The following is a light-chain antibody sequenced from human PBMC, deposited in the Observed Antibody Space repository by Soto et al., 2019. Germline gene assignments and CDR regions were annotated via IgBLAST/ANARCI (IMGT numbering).Light chain of an antibody. CDR1: SSDVGSYNL. J-gene: IGLJ1*01. CDR3: CSYPGSSTFRHG. V-gene: IGLV2-23*02. CDR2: EVS. Sequence: QSALTQPASVSGSPGQSITISCTGTSSDVGSYNLVSWYQQHPGKAPKLMIYEVSKRPSGVSNRFSGSKSGNTASLTISGLQAEDEADYYCCSYPGSSTFRHGFGTGTKVTVL.